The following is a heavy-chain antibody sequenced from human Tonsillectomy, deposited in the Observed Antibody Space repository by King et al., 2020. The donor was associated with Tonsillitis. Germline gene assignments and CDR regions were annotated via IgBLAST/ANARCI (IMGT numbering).Heavy chain of an antibody. CDR1: GVSFSDYY. Sequence: VQLQQWGAGLLRPSETLSLTCAVYGVSFSDYYWNWIRQSPGKGLEWIGEINHGGSTNYNPSLKSRVAISVDSSKNPVSLKLNSVTAADTAVYYCARGGPDALPTSVSDAFDIWGQGTMVTVSS. CDR2: INHGGST. V-gene: IGHV4-34*01. CDR3: ARGGPDALPTSVSDAFDI. D-gene: IGHD2-2*01. J-gene: IGHJ3*02.